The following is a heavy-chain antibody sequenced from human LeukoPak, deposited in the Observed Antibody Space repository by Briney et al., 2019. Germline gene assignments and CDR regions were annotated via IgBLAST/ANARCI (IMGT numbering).Heavy chain of an antibody. CDR2: ISGSGGST. CDR3: AKEATPPGNYYDSSGYYYDY. V-gene: IGHV3-23*01. J-gene: IGHJ4*02. CDR1: GFTFSSYA. D-gene: IGHD3-22*01. Sequence: PGGSLRLSCAASGFTFSSYAMSWVRQAPGKGLEWVSAISGSGGSTYYADSVKGRFTISRDNSKNTLYLQMNSLRAEDTAVYYCAKEATPPGNYYDSSGYYYDYWGQGTLVTVSS.